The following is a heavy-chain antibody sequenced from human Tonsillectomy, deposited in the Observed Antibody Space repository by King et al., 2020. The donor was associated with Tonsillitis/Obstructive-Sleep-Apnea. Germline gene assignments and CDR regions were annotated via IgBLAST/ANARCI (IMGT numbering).Heavy chain of an antibody. CDR1: GYSFTSYW. D-gene: IGHD1-26*01. J-gene: IGHJ4*02. V-gene: IGHV5-51*03. CDR3: ARGRLGNIVGARDLDY. Sequence: VQLVESGAEVKKPGESLKISCKGSGYSFTSYWIGWVRQMPGKGLEWMGIIYPGDSDTRYSPSFQGQVTISADQSISTAYLQWSSLKASDTAMYYCARGRLGNIVGARDLDYWGQGTLVTVSS. CDR2: IYPGDSDT.